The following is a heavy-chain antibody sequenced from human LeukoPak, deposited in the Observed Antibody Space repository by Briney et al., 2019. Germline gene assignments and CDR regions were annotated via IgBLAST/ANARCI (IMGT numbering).Heavy chain of an antibody. CDR1: GDXISSYY. CDR2: LYSSGNT. J-gene: IGHJ5*02. D-gene: IGHD2-15*01. Sequence: SETLSLTCTVSGDXISSYYWTWIRQPPGKGLQWLGYLYSSGNTNYNPSLKSRVTMSVDTSKNQFSLRLTSVTAADTAVYYCARQGIYCSGSTCYSGVANWFDPWGQGTLVTVSS. V-gene: IGHV4-59*01. CDR3: ARQGIYCSGSTCYSGVANWFDP.